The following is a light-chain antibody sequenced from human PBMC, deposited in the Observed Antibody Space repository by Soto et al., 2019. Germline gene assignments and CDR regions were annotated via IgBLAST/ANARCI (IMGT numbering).Light chain of an antibody. CDR1: SIDIGSYNY. J-gene: IGLJ3*02. CDR3: SSYGASSTL. CDR2: DVS. V-gene: IGLV2-14*03. Sequence: QSALTQPASLSGSPGQSITISCTGTSIDIGSYNYVSWYQQHPGKAPKLMIFDVSYRPSGISDRFSGSKSGNTASLTISGLQPEDEADYYCSSYGASSTLFGGGTQLTVL.